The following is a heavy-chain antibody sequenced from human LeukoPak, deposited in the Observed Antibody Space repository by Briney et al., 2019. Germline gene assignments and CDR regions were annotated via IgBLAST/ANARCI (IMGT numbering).Heavy chain of an antibody. D-gene: IGHD6-13*01. CDR2: ISSSGSTV. CDR1: GFTFSDYD. Sequence: GGSLRLSRAASGFTFSDYDMSWIRQAPGKGLEWVSDISSSGSTVYYADSVKGRFTISRDNAKNSLYLQMNSLRAEDTAVYYCARETSLASSSWYNWFDPWGQGTLVTVSS. V-gene: IGHV3-11*01. CDR3: ARETSLASSSWYNWFDP. J-gene: IGHJ5*02.